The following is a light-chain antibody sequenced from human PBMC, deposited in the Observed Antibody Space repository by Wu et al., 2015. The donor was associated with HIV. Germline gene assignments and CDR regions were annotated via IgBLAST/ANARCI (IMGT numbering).Light chain of an antibody. Sequence: DVQLTQPPSSVSASVGDRVTITCRASQRISIWLAWCQQKPGRAPKILIYAASTLQSGVPSRFSGSGSGTDFTLTITNLQPEDFATYYCLQTNSFPLTFGEGQGGDQT. V-gene: IGKV1-12*01. J-gene: IGKJ4*01. CDR1: QRISIW. CDR2: AAS. CDR3: LQTNSFPLT.